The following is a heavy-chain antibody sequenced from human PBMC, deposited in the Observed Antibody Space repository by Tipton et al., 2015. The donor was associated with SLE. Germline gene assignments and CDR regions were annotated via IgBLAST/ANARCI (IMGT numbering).Heavy chain of an antibody. J-gene: IGHJ3*02. CDR3: ARQYDSSGYYHAFDI. CDR2: IYPGDPDT. D-gene: IGHD3-22*01. V-gene: IGHV5-51*01. Sequence: VQLVQSGAEVKKPGESLRISCKGSGYSFTNYWIGWVRQMPGKGLEWMGIIYPGDPDTRYSPSFQGQVTISADKSISTAYLQWSSLKASDTAVYYCARQYDSSGYYHAFDIWGQGTMVTVSS. CDR1: GYSFTNYW.